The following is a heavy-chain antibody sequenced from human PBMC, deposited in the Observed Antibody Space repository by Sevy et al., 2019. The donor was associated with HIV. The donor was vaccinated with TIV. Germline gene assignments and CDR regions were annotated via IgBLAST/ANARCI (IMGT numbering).Heavy chain of an antibody. D-gene: IGHD1-26*01. J-gene: IGHJ4*02. V-gene: IGHV3-11*01. CDR2: ISGSGNTI. CDR1: GFIFSDYY. Sequence: GGSLRLSCAASGFIFSDYYMSWIRQAPGKGLEWVSYISGSGNTIYYTDSMKGRFTISRDNAKDSLYLQMNSLRAEDTAVYYCARAGGSWALRYWGQGSLVTVPS. CDR3: ARAGGSWALRY.